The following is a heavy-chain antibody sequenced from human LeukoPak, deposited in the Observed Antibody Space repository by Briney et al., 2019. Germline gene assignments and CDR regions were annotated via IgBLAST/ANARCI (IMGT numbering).Heavy chain of an antibody. CDR2: MIPNSGNT. CDR1: GYTFTSYD. J-gene: IGHJ4*02. CDR3: ARGIRLNFKYYYDSSGYYYYLDY. V-gene: IGHV1-8*01. Sequence: ASVKVSCKASGYTFTSYDINWVRQATGQGLEWMGWMIPNSGNTGYAQKFQGRVTMTRNTSISTAYMELSSLRSEDTAVYYCARGIRLNFKYYYDSSGYYYYLDYWGQGTLVTVSS. D-gene: IGHD3-22*01.